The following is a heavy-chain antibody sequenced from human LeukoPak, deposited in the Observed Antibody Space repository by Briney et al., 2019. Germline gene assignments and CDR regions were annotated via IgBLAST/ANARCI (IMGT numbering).Heavy chain of an antibody. J-gene: IGHJ3*01. CDR2: INPNSGGT. CDR1: GYTFTGYY. CDR3: AREITVPDTGHDGFDF. D-gene: IGHD3-10*01. Sequence: ASVKVSCKASGYTFTGYYLHWVRQAPGQGLEWMGWINPNSGGTKYAQKFQGRVTMTRYTSSNTAYMELSSLRSDDTAVYYCAREITVPDTGHDGFDFWGQGTVVTVSS. V-gene: IGHV1-2*02.